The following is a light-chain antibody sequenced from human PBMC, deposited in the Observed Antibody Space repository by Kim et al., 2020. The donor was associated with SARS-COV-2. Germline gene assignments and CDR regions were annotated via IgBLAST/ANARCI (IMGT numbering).Light chain of an antibody. J-gene: IGKJ1*01. CDR3: QQYGSSPRT. Sequence: EIVLTQSPGTLSLSPGERATLSCRASQIFAGNYLAWYQQKVGQAPRPLIYGTSSRATGIPDRFSGSGSGTDFTLTISRLEPEDCAVYYCQQYGSSPRTFGQGTKVDIK. V-gene: IGKV3-20*01. CDR1: QIFAGNY. CDR2: GTS.